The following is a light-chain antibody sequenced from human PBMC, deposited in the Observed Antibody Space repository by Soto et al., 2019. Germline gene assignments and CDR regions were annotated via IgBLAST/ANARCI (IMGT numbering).Light chain of an antibody. CDR1: SSNIGNNY. V-gene: IGLV1-51*02. J-gene: IGLJ2*01. CDR3: GTWDSSLSASV. Sequence: QSVLTQAPSVSAAPGQKVTISCSGSSSNIGNNYVSWYQQFPGTAPELLIYENNKRTSGIPDRFSGSKSGTSATLGITGLQTGDEADYYCGTWDSSLSASVFGGGTKVTVL. CDR2: ENN.